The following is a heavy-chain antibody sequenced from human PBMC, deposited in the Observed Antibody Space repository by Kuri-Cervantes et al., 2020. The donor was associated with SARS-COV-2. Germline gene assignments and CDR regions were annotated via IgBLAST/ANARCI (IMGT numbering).Heavy chain of an antibody. J-gene: IGHJ4*02. CDR3: ARAKAGYSYCYRSGAKFDY. D-gene: IGHD5-18*01. CDR1: GGSISSYY. Sequence: SETLSLTCNVSGGSISSYYWSWIRQPPGKGLEWIAYIYYSGITNYNPSLKSRVTISVDTSKNQFSLKLSSVNAADTAVYYCARAKAGYSYCYRSGAKFDYWGQGTLVTVSS. V-gene: IGHV4-59*12. CDR2: IYYSGIT.